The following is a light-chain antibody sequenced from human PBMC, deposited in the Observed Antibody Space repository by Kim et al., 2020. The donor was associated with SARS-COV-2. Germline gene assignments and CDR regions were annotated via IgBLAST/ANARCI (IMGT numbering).Light chain of an antibody. CDR3: MHALLNPLA. CDR1: QSLLHQTGYNF. CDR2: LGS. V-gene: IGKV2-28*01. Sequence: PASISCRSSQSLLHQTGYNFLDWYLQKPGQSPQLLIYLGSKRASGVRDRFSGSGSGTDFTLKISRVEAEDVGMYYCMHALLNPLAFGGGTKVDIK. J-gene: IGKJ4*01.